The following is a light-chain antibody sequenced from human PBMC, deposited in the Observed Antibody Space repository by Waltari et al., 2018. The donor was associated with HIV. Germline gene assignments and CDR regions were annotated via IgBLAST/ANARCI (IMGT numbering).Light chain of an antibody. CDR3: ATWEASRSGQV. CDR1: SSNIGSYT. J-gene: IGLJ2*01. CDR2: ANH. V-gene: IGLV1-44*01. Sequence: QSELTQPPSASGTPGQRVTISCSGSSSNIGSYTVNWYQQLPGTAPKLLIYANHEGPSGDPDRLCGSHSCNSASLAIGGLQSEDEADYYCATWEASRSGQVFGGGTKLTVI.